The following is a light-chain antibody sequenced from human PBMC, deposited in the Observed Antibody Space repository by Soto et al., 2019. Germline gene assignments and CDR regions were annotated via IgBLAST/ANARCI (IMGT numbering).Light chain of an antibody. V-gene: IGLV1-40*01. Sequence: QSVLTQPPSVSGAPGQRVTISCTGSGSNIGAGYDVHWYQRFPGTAPKLLIYGDNNRPSGVPDRFSGSKSGTSASLAITGLQAEDEADYYCQSYDSSLSGSVFGGGTKLTVL. CDR2: GDN. J-gene: IGLJ2*01. CDR1: GSNIGAGYD. CDR3: QSYDSSLSGSV.